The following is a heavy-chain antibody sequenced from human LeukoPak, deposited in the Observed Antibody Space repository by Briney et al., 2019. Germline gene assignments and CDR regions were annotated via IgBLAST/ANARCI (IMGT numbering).Heavy chain of an antibody. V-gene: IGHV3-66*01. CDR1: GFTVSSNY. Sequence: PGGSLRLSCAASGFTVSSNYMSWVRQAPGKGLEWVSVIYSGGSNYYEESVKGRFIISRDNSKNTLYLQMKSLRAEDTAVYYCASPSSCGGSGYPIFDYWGQGTLVTVSS. D-gene: IGHD2-15*01. CDR3: ASPSSCGGSGYPIFDY. CDR2: IYSGGSN. J-gene: IGHJ4*02.